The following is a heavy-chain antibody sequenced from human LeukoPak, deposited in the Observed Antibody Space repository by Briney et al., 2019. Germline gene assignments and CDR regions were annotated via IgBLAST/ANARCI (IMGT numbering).Heavy chain of an antibody. J-gene: IGHJ4*02. CDR1: GSTFSSYG. CDR3: ARDRGVYSSSWSDY. V-gene: IGHV3-33*01. D-gene: IGHD6-13*01. Sequence: PGGSLRLSCAASGSTFSSYGMHWVRQAPGKGLEWVAVIWYDGSNKYYADSVKGRFTISRDNSKNTLYLQMNSLRAEDTAVYYCARDRGVYSSSWSDYWGQGTLVTVSS. CDR2: IWYDGSNK.